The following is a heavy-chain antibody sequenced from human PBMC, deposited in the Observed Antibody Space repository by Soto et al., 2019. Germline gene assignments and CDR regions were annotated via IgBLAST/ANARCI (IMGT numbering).Heavy chain of an antibody. CDR2: IWYDGSNK. Sequence: PGGSLRLSCAASGFTCSSYGMHWVRQSPGKGLEWVAVIWYDGSNKYYADSVKGRFTISRDNSKNTLYLQMNSLRAEDTAVYYCAREVSNPYYFDYWGQGTLVTVSS. CDR1: GFTCSSYG. V-gene: IGHV3-33*01. J-gene: IGHJ4*02. CDR3: AREVSNPYYFDY. D-gene: IGHD7-27*01.